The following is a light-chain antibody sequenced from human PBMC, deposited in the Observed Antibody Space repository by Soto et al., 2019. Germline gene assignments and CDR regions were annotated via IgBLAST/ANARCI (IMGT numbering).Light chain of an antibody. J-gene: IGLJ2*01. CDR3: SSYTSSSTLV. CDR2: DVS. Sequence: QSALTQPASVSGSPGQSITISCTGTSSDVGGYNYVSWYQQHPAKAPKFMIYDVSNRPSGVSNRFSGSKSGNTASLTISGLQAEDEADYYCSSYTSSSTLVFGGGTKVTVL. V-gene: IGLV2-14*01. CDR1: SSDVGGYNY.